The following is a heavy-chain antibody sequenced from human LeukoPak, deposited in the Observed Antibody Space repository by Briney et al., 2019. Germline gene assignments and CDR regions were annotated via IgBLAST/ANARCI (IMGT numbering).Heavy chain of an antibody. CDR2: ISSSSSYI. Sequence: PGGSLRLSCAASGFTFSSYSMNWVRQAPGKGLEWVSSISSSSSYIYYADSVKGRFTISRDNAKNSLYLQMNSLRADDTAVYYCARLDPENTIVPDQHRRDYYYYMDVWGKGTTVTVSS. V-gene: IGHV3-21*04. CDR1: GFTFSSYS. CDR3: ARLDPENTIVPDQHRRDYYYYMDV. D-gene: IGHD2-8*01. J-gene: IGHJ6*03.